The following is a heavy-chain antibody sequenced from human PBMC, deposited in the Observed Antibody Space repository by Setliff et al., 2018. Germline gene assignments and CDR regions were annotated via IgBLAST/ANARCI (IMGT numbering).Heavy chain of an antibody. D-gene: IGHD5-12*01. J-gene: IGHJ6*02. CDR2: INSDGSTT. CDR1: GFTFSSYV. CDR3: ARGGDGYNNGMDV. Sequence: HPGGSLRLSCATSGFTFSSYVMTWVRQAPGKGLEWVSSINSDGSTTNYADSVKGRFTTSRENAKNTLYLQLSNLRAEDTAVYYCARGGDGYNNGMDVWGQGTMVTVSS. V-gene: IGHV3-74*01.